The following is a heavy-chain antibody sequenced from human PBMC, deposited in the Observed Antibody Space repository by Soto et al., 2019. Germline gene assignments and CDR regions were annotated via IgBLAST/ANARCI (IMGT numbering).Heavy chain of an antibody. CDR1: GGTFSIYT. D-gene: IGHD2-2*01. CDR3: ARGRGTSNGPNFDY. J-gene: IGHJ4*02. Sequence: QVQLVQSGSEVKKPGSSVKVSCKASGGTFSIYTISWVRQAPGQGLEWMGRVIPIFDVTSYAQRFQGRVTITADKSTTTAYMELSSLRSEGTAVYYCARGRGTSNGPNFDYWGQGTLVTVSS. V-gene: IGHV1-69*02. CDR2: VIPIFDVT.